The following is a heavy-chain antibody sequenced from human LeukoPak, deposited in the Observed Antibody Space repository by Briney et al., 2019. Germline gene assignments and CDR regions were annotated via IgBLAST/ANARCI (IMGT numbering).Heavy chain of an antibody. V-gene: IGHV4-30-2*01. CDR3: ARGAGWYQF. Sequence: PSETLSLTCTVSGGSISSGGYYWSWIRQPPGKGLEWIGYIYHSGSTYYNPSLKSRVTISVDRSKNQFSLKLSSVTAADTAVYYCARGAGWYQFWGQGTLVTVSS. CDR2: IYHSGST. CDR1: GGSISSGGYY. D-gene: IGHD6-19*01. J-gene: IGHJ4*02.